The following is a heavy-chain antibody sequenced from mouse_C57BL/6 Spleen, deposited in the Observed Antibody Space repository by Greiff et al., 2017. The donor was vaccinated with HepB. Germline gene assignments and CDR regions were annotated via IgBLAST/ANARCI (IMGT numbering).Heavy chain of an antibody. Sequence: VQLQQSGAELARPGASVKLSCKASGYTFTSYGISWVKQSTGQGLEWIGEIYPRSGNTYYNEKFKGKATLTADKSSSTAYMELRSLTSEDSAVYFCARYPITTVVARAMDYWGQGTSVTVSS. CDR3: ARYPITTVVARAMDY. D-gene: IGHD1-1*01. CDR1: GYTFTSYG. CDR2: IYPRSGNT. J-gene: IGHJ4*01. V-gene: IGHV1-81*01.